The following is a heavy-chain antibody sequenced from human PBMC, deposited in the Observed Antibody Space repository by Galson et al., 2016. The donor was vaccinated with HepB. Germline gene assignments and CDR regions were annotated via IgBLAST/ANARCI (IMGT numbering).Heavy chain of an antibody. CDR2: INPSGGYT. Sequence: SVKVSCKAFGYTFSRYHMHWVRQAPGQGLEWLGIINPSGGYTSYAQKFQGRVTMTRDTPTSTVYMELSSLRSDDTAVYYCARDMGSGGYDLDYCGQGTLVTVSS. CDR1: GYTFSRYH. CDR3: ARDMGSGGYDLDY. J-gene: IGHJ4*02. V-gene: IGHV1-46*01. D-gene: IGHD1-26*01.